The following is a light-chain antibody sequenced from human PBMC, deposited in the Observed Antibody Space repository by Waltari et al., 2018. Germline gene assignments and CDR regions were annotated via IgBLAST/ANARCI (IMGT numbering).Light chain of an antibody. CDR3: SSYTGRVYV. CDR2: EVK. V-gene: IGLV2-14*02. CDR1: SSDGGSYNP. Sequence: QSALTQPASVSGSPGQSIPTPCPGTSSDGGSYNPCPWYHQHPGKGPKLILYEVKKRPSGVSNRVSGSKSGNTASLTISGLQTEDEADYYCSSYTGRVYVFGTGTKVTVL. J-gene: IGLJ1*01.